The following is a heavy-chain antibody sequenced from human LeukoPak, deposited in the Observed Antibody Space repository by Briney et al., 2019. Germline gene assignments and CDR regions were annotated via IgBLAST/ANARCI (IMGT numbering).Heavy chain of an antibody. V-gene: IGHV3-23*01. CDR1: GFTFSSYA. D-gene: IGHD3-22*01. J-gene: IGHJ4*02. CDR3: AKGPSYSGGYYFDY. Sequence: GGSLRLSCAATGFTFSSYAVSWVRQAPGKGLEWVSAISGSGGNTYYADSVKGRFTISRDNSKNTLYLQMNSLRAEDTAVYYCAKGPSYSGGYYFDYWGQGTLVTVSS. CDR2: ISGSGGNT.